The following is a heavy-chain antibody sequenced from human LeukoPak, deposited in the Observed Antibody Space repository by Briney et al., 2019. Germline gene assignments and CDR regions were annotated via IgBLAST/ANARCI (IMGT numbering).Heavy chain of an antibody. V-gene: IGHV5-51*01. CDR3: VKSYSRGWRNFYY. CDR1: GYSFTNYW. Sequence: GESLKISCKGSGYSFTNYWIGWVRQMPGKGLEWMGIIYPGDSDTRYSPSFQGQVTISADKSISTAYLQWSSLKASDTAMYYCVKSYSRGWRNFYYWGEGTLVTVSS. J-gene: IGHJ4*02. CDR2: IYPGDSDT. D-gene: IGHD6-19*01.